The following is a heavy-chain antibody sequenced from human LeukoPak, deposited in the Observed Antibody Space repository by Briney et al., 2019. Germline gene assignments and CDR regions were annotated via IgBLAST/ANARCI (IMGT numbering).Heavy chain of an antibody. V-gene: IGHV4-39*01. CDR1: GDSVSSSNYY. CDR3: ARWRGKWDVNWFDP. Sequence: SETLSLTCTVFGDSVSSSNYYWAWFRQPPGKGLDWIGSLYYDGRTYYSPSLESRVTVSVDTSKNQFALKLTSVTAADTAVYYCARWRGKWDVNWFDPWDPGTLVTVSS. J-gene: IGHJ5*02. CDR2: LYYDGRT. D-gene: IGHD1-26*01.